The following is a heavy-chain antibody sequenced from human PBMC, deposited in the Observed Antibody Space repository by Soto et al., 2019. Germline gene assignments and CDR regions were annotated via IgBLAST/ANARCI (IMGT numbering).Heavy chain of an antibody. CDR2: MCYNGCT. CDR3: ARWVVAWHTFDS. V-gene: IGHV4-39*01. Sequence: SETLSLTCSVSDGSISSSSYYWGRIRQPPGKGLEWIGSMCYNGCTSHNPSLNSRGTVSLDTSKSQFSLHLRSVTATDTATYVCARWVVAWHTFDSWGHGILVTVSS. J-gene: IGHJ4*01. CDR1: DGSISSSSYY.